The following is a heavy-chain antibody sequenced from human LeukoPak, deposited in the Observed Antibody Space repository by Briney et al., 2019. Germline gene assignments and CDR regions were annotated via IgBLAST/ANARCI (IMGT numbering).Heavy chain of an antibody. D-gene: IGHD1-1*01. CDR3: ARGRVSSSTWYSTYYYYFYMDV. J-gene: IGHJ6*03. V-gene: IGHV4-59*01. CDR2: IYYSGST. CDR1: GGSISSYY. Sequence: PSETLSLTCTVSGGSISSYYWSWIRQSPGKGLEWIGYIYYSGSTNYNPSLKSRVTISVDTSKNQFSLRLRSVTAADTAVYFCARGRVSSSTWYSTYYYYFYMDVWGKGTTVTVSS.